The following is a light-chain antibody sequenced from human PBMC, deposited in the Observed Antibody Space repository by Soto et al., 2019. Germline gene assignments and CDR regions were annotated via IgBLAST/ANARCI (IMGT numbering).Light chain of an antibody. CDR1: QSISSW. Sequence: DIQLTPPPSTLSASVGDRVTITCRASQSISSWLAWYQQKPGKAPKLLIHKASILRSGVPSRFSGSGSGTEFALTSSSLQPDGFATYYGQQYNTYSGTFSQCTKLEIK. V-gene: IGKV1-5*03. CDR3: QQYNTYSGT. J-gene: IGKJ1*01. CDR2: KAS.